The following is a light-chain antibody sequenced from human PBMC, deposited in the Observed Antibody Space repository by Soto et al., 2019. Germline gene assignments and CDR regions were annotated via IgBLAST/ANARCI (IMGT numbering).Light chain of an antibody. V-gene: IGKV3-20*01. Sequence: VFTRIPDALSLSLGERATLSCRASQSVSSSYLAWYQQKPGQAPRLLMYGASSRATGIPDRFSGSGSGTDFTLTISRLEPEDFAVYYCQQYGSLGTFGQGTKVDIK. CDR1: QSVSSSY. CDR3: QQYGSLGT. CDR2: GAS. J-gene: IGKJ1*01.